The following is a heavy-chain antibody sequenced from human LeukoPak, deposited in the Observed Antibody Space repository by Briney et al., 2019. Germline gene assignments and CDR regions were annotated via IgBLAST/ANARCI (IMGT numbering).Heavy chain of an antibody. Sequence: GGSLRLSCAASGFTFSSYSMNWVRQAPGKGLEWVSSISSSSSYIYYADSVKGRFTISRDNAKNSLYLQMNSLRAEDTAVYYCARDLGYCSGGSCYDDAFDIWGQGTMVTVSS. J-gene: IGHJ3*02. CDR1: GFTFSSYS. CDR3: ARDLGYCSGGSCYDDAFDI. D-gene: IGHD2-15*01. CDR2: ISSSSSYI. V-gene: IGHV3-21*01.